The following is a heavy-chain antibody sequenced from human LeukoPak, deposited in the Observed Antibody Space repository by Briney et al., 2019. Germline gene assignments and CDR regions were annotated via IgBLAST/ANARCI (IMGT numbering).Heavy chain of an antibody. D-gene: IGHD3-22*01. J-gene: IGHJ3*02. CDR1: GYTFTGYY. CDR3: ARVGYYYDSSGYKNYDAFDI. V-gene: IGHV1-2*02. Sequence: GASVKVSCKASGYTFTGYYMHWVRQAPGQGLEWMGWINPNSGGTNYAQKFQGRVTMTRDTSISTAYMELSRLRSDDTAVYYCARVGYYYDSSGYKNYDAFDIWGQGTMVTVSS. CDR2: INPNSGGT.